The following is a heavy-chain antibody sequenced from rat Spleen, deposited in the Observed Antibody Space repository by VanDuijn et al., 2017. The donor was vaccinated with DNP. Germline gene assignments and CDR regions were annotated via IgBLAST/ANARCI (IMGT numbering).Heavy chain of an antibody. CDR2: ISYDGSNT. CDR1: GFNFYDYW. J-gene: IGHJ2*01. Sequence: EVKLVESGGGLVQPGRSLKLSCAASGFNFYDYWMGWVRQAPGKGLEWVATISYDGSNTYYPDSVKGRFTISRDNAQNTLYLQMSKLGSEDTAIYYCAKGPNYGGWSDYFDYWGQGVMVTVSS. CDR3: AKGPNYGGWSDYFDY. D-gene: IGHD1-11*01. V-gene: IGHV4-2*01.